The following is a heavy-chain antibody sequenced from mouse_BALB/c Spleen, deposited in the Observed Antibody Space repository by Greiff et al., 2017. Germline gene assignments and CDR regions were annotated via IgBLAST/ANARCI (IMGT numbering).Heavy chain of an antibody. Sequence: EVKVVESGGGLVKPGGSLKLSCAASGFTFSSYAMSWVRQSPEKRLEWVAEISSGGSYTYYPDTVTGRFTISRDNAKNTLYLEMSSLRSEDTAMYYCARNWEDAMDYWGQGTSVTVSS. J-gene: IGHJ4*01. CDR1: GFTFSSYA. CDR2: ISSGGSYT. D-gene: IGHD4-1*01. V-gene: IGHV5-9-4*01. CDR3: ARNWEDAMDY.